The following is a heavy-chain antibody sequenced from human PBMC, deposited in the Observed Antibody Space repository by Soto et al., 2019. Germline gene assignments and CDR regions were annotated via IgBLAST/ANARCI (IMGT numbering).Heavy chain of an antibody. CDR1: GFTFSSYA. CDR3: AKGRGDYYYYGMDV. J-gene: IGHJ6*02. Sequence: GGSLRLSCAASGFTFSSYAMSWVCQAPGKGLEWVSTISGSGDSTYYADSVKGRFTISRDNSKNTLYLQMNSLRAEDTAVYYCAKGRGDYYYYGMDVWGQGTTVTVSS. CDR2: ISGSGDST. D-gene: IGHD3-10*01. V-gene: IGHV3-23*01.